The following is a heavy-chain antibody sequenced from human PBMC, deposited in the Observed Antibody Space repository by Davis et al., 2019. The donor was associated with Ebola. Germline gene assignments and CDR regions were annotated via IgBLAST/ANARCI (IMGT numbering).Heavy chain of an antibody. D-gene: IGHD3-22*01. CDR3: ARVRWTSGYYFNY. CDR2: ISSSGGST. CDR1: EFTFSSYT. V-gene: IGHV3-23*01. Sequence: GGSLRLSCEASEFTFSSYTMGWVRQAPGKGLEWVSGISSSGGSTYYADSVKGRFTISRDNSKNTLYLQMNSLRAEDTAVYYCARVRWTSGYYFNYWGQGTLVTVSS. J-gene: IGHJ4*02.